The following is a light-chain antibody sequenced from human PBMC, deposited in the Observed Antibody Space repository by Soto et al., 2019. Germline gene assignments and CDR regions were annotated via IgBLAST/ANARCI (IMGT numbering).Light chain of an antibody. J-gene: IGLJ1*01. CDR1: SSDVGGYNS. CDR3: SSYTSSSTPCV. CDR2: EVS. V-gene: IGLV2-14*01. Sequence: ALTQPASVSGSPGQSITISCTGTSSDVGGYNSVSWYQQHPGKAPKLMIYEVSNRPSGVSNRSSGSKSGSTASLTISGLQAEDEADYYCSSYTSSSTPCVFGTGTKVTVL.